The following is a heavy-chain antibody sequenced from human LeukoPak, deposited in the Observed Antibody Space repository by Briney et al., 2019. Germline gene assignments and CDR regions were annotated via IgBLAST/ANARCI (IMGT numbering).Heavy chain of an antibody. CDR3: AGSGTYYYDSSGYYGY. V-gene: IGHV3-11*01. Sequence: PGGSLRLSCAASGFTFSDYYMSWIRQAPEKGLEWVSYISSSGSTIYYADSVKGRFTISRDNAKNSLYLQMNSLRAEDTAVYYCAGSGTYYYDSSGYYGYWGQGTLVTVSS. D-gene: IGHD3-22*01. CDR2: ISSSGSTI. CDR1: GFTFSDYY. J-gene: IGHJ4*02.